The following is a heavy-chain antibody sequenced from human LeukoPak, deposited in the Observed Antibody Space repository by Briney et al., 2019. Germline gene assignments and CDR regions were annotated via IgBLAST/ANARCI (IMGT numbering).Heavy chain of an antibody. CDR1: GFTFSSYG. CDR2: ISYDGSNK. Sequence: GRSLRLSCAASGFTFSSYGMHWVRPAPGKGLEWVAVISYDGSNKYYADSVKGRFTISRDNSKNTLYLQMNSLRAEDTAVYYCAKASLCSGGSCYIDYWGQGTLVTVSS. CDR3: AKASLCSGGSCYIDY. V-gene: IGHV3-30*18. J-gene: IGHJ4*02. D-gene: IGHD2-15*01.